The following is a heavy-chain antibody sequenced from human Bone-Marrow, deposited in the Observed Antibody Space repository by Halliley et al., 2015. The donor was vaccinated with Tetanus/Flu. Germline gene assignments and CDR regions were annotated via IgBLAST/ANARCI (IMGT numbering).Heavy chain of an antibody. Sequence: TLSLTCSVSGDSISGYYWNWIRQPPGKGLEWIANIYYTGNTNYNPSLKSRVTVSVDTSKNQFSLNLNSVTAADTAVYYCARGTGWTPADWGQGTLVTVSS. CDR2: IYYTGNT. V-gene: IGHV4-59*01. CDR1: GDSISGYY. CDR3: ARGTGWTPAD. J-gene: IGHJ4*02. D-gene: IGHD3-3*01.